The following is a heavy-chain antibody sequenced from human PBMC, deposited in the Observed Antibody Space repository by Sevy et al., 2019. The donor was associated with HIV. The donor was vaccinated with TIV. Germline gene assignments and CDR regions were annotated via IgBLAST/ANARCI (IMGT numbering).Heavy chain of an antibody. J-gene: IGHJ6*03. Sequence: GGSLRLSCAASGFTFRDYGMHWVRQAPGKGLEWVTFIDYDGNEKHYADSVKGRFTISRDNAKNTLYLQMNSLGDGDTAVYYCAKEVIYYYIDVWGKGTTVTVSS. V-gene: IGHV3-30*02. CDR2: IDYDGNEK. CDR3: AKEVIYYYIDV. CDR1: GFTFRDYG.